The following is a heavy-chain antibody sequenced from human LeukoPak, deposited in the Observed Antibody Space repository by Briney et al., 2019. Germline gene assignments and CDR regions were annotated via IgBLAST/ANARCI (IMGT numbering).Heavy chain of an antibody. D-gene: IGHD1-26*01. J-gene: IGHJ4*02. CDR2: ISSSSSYI. Sequence: PGGSLRLSCAASGFTFSSYSMNWVRQAPGKGLEWVSSISSSSSYIYYADSVKGRFTISRDNAKNSLYLQMNSLRAEDTAVYYCASLTGNSGSYYRYFDYWGQGTLVTVSS. V-gene: IGHV3-21*01. CDR1: GFTFSSYS. CDR3: ASLTGNSGSYYRYFDY.